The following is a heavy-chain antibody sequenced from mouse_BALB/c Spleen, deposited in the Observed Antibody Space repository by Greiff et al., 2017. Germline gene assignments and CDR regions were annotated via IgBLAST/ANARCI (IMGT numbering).Heavy chain of an antibody. CDR2: IRLKSDNYAT. J-gene: IGHJ4*01. V-gene: IGHV6-6*02. CDR3: TRDYYRYDYAMDY. CDR1: GFTFSSYW. D-gene: IGHD2-14*01. Sequence: EVMLVESGGGLVQPGGSMKLSCVASGFTFSSYWMSWVRQSPEKGLEWVAEIRLKSDNYATHYAESVKGKFTISRDDSKSRLYLQMNSLRAEDTGIYYCTRDYYRYDYAMDYWGQGTSVTVSS.